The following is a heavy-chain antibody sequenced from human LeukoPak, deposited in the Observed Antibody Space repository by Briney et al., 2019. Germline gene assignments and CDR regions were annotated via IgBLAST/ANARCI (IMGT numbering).Heavy chain of an antibody. CDR1: GSTFSSYS. D-gene: IGHD2-2*01. V-gene: IGHV3-21*01. CDR2: ISSSSSYI. J-gene: IGHJ4*02. CDR3: ARGYQLLPIDY. Sequence: GGSLRLSCAASGSTFSSYSMNWVRQAPGKGLEWVSSISSSSSYIYYADSVKGRFTISGDNAKNSLYLQMNSLRAEDTAVYYCARGYQLLPIDYWGQGTLVTVSS.